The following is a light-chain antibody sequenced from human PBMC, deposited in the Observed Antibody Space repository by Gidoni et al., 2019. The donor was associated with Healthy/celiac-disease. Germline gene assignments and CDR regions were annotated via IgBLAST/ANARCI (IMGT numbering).Light chain of an antibody. CDR1: QSISSY. J-gene: IGKJ4*01. Sequence: DIQMTQSPSSLSASVGDRVTITCRASQSISSYLNWYQQKPGNAPKLLIYAASSLQSGVPSRFSGSGSGTDFTLTIRSLQPEDFATYYCRQSYSTPLFXGXTKVEIK. CDR2: AAS. CDR3: RQSYSTPL. V-gene: IGKV1-39*01.